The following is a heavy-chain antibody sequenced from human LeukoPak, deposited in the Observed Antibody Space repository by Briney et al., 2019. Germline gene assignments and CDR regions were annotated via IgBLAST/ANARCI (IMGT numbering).Heavy chain of an antibody. J-gene: IGHJ4*02. V-gene: IGHV3-7*01. CDR2: IKQDGSEK. Sequence: GGSLRLSCAASGFTFSSYWMSWVRQAPGEGLEWVANIKQDGSEKYYADSVKGRFTISRDNSKNTLSLQMNSLRAEDTAVYFCAKSLLTWHTEVLYFDYWGQGTLVTVSS. CDR3: AKSLLTWHTEVLYFDY. D-gene: IGHD2-15*01. CDR1: GFTFSSYW.